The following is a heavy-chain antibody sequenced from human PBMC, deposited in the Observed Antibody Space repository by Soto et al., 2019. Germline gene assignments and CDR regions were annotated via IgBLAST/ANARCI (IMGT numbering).Heavy chain of an antibody. CDR3: ARVRPLSSGWYMGYFDY. CDR2: ISAYNGNT. CDR1: GYTFTSYG. V-gene: IGHV1-18*01. D-gene: IGHD6-19*01. J-gene: IGHJ4*02. Sequence: ASVKVSYKASGYTFTSYGISWVRQAPGQGLEWMGWISAYNGNTNYAQKLQGRVTMTTDTSTSTAYMELRSLRSDDTAVYYCARVRPLSSGWYMGYFDYWGQGTLVTVSS.